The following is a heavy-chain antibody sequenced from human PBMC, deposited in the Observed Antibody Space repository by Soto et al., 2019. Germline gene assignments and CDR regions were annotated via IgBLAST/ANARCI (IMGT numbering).Heavy chain of an antibody. CDR1: GYSFTSYW. CDR2: IYPGDSDT. CDR3: ARVFDYYDSSGYLYYFDY. J-gene: IGHJ4*02. D-gene: IGHD3-22*01. V-gene: IGHV5-51*01. Sequence: PGESLKISCKGSGYSFTSYWIGWVRQMPGKGLEWMGIIYPGDSDTRYSPSFQGQVTISADKSISTAYLQWSSLKASDTAMYYCARVFDYYDSSGYLYYFDYWGQGTLVTVSS.